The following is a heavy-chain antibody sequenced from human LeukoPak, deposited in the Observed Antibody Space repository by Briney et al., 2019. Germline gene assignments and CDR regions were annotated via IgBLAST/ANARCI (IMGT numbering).Heavy chain of an antibody. CDR2: IYYSGST. V-gene: IGHV4-39*07. CDR3: ARNYYDSSGYYLDY. J-gene: IGHJ4*02. D-gene: IGHD3-22*01. Sequence: PSETLSLTCTVSGGSISSYYWGWIRQPPGKGLEWIGSIYYSGSTYYNPSLKSRVTISVDTSKNQFSLKLSSVTAADTAVYYCARNYYDSSGYYLDYWGQGTLVTVSS. CDR1: GGSISSYY.